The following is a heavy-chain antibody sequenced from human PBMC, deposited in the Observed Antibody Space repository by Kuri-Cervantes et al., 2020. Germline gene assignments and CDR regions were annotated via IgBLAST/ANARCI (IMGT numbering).Heavy chain of an antibody. V-gene: IGHV4-39*07. CDR2: IYYSGRT. Sequence: SETLSLTCTVSGGSISSSSYYWGWIRQPPGKGLEWLGRIYYSGRTNYNPSLNSRVTISVDTSMTQFSLKLSSVTAADTAVYYCESGSVVSGGYPISEYFQHCCQGTLVTVSS. J-gene: IGHJ1*01. CDR1: GGSISSSSYY. D-gene: IGHD3-22*01. CDR3: ESGSVVSGGYPISEYFQH.